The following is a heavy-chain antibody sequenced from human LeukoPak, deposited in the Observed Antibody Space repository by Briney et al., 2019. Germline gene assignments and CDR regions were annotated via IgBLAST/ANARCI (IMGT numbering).Heavy chain of an antibody. CDR2: ISYDGSNK. D-gene: IGHD3-3*01. CDR3: AKENDFWSGYYDY. CDR1: GFTFSSYG. V-gene: IGHV3-30*18. Sequence: PGASLRLSCAASGFTFSSYGMHWVRQAPGKGLEWVAVISYDGSNKYYADSVKGRFTISRDNSKNTLYLQMNSLRAEDTAVYYCAKENDFWSGYYDYWGQGTLVTVSS. J-gene: IGHJ4*02.